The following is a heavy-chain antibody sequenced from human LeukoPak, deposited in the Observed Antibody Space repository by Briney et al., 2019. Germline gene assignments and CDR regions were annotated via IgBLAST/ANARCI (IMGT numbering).Heavy chain of an antibody. V-gene: IGHV3-15*01. CDR1: GFTFSSAW. CDR3: NMIVSPGGMDV. D-gene: IGHD3-22*01. CDR2: IKSKTDGGTT. Sequence: GGSLRLFCAASGFTFSSAWMSWVRQTTGKGLEWVGFIKSKTDGGTTDYAAPVKGRFTISRDDSKNALYLQMNSLKTEDTAIYYCNMIVSPGGMDVWGHGTTVTVSS. J-gene: IGHJ6*02.